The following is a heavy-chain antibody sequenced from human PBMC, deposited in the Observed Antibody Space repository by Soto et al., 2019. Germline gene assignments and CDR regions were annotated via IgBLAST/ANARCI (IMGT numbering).Heavy chain of an antibody. V-gene: IGHV1-69*01. D-gene: IGHD3-16*01. CDR3: EAEMTFGKLSVV. CDR2: IFPKFGTT. Sequence: QVQLVQSGAEVKKPGSSVKVSCKASGDTDTNYVISWVRQAPGQGLEWMGGIFPKFGTTYSAQKLQDRLTITADESTSTLYMQLSSLSLDDTAVYYCEAEMTFGKLSVVSGQGTTVTVSS. CDR1: GDTDTNYV. J-gene: IGHJ6*02.